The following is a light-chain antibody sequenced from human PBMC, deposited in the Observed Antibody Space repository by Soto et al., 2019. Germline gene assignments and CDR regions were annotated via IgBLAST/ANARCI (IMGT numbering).Light chain of an antibody. CDR3: QSYDSSLSRV. J-gene: IGLJ2*01. CDR1: SSNIGAGYD. V-gene: IGLV1-40*01. Sequence: QSXLTQPPXXXXXXGXRXTXXXTGSSSNIGAGYDVHWYQQLPGTAPKLLIYGNSNRPSGVPDRFSGSKSGTSASLAITGLQAEDEADYYCQSYDSSLSRVFGGGTKLTVL. CDR2: GNS.